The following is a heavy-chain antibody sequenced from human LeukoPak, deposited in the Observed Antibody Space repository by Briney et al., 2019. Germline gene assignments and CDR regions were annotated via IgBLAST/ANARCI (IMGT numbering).Heavy chain of an antibody. CDR1: GFTFSSCA. D-gene: IGHD4-17*01. CDR3: ARDDYGDSVDY. V-gene: IGHV3-30-3*01. Sequence: PGGSLRLSCAASGFTFSSCAMHWVRQAPGKGLEWVAVISYDGSNKYYADSVKGRFTISRDNSKNTLYLQMNSLRAEDTAVYYCARDDYGDSVDYWGQGTLVTVSS. J-gene: IGHJ4*02. CDR2: ISYDGSNK.